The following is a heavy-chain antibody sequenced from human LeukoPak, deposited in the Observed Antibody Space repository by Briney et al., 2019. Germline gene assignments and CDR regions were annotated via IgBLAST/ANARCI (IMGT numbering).Heavy chain of an antibody. Sequence: GGSLSLYCAASGFTFSSYGVHWVRQAPGKGVEGVAFIRYDGSNKYYADSVKGRFTIARDNSKNTLYLQMNSLRAEDTAVYYCAKDRVVPAAIPDYWGQGTLATVSS. CDR2: IRYDGSNK. CDR1: GFTFSSYG. V-gene: IGHV3-30*02. D-gene: IGHD2-2*02. CDR3: AKDRVVPAAIPDY. J-gene: IGHJ4*02.